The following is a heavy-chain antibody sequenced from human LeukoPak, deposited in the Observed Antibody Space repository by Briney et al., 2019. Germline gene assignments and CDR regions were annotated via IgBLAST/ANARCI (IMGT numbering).Heavy chain of an antibody. CDR3: ARPPSYSSSWYVFDY. Sequence: SVKVSCKASGGTFSSYAISWVRQAPGQGLEWMGGIIPIFGTANYAQKFQGRVTITADESTSTAYMELSSLRSEDTAVYYCARPPSYSSSWYVFDYWGQGTLVTVSS. D-gene: IGHD6-13*01. J-gene: IGHJ4*02. V-gene: IGHV1-69*13. CDR2: IIPIFGTA. CDR1: GGTFSSYA.